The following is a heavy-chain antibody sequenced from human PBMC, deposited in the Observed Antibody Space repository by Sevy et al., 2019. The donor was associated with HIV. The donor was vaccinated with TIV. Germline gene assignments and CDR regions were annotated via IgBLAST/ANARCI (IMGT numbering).Heavy chain of an antibody. Sequence: GGSLRLSCAASGFTFSSYNMNWVRQAPGKGLEWISYISSSSSALYYADSVKGRFTISRDNAKNSLYLQMNSLRDEDTAVYYCAGDPRVLVAASFYYYYYYMDVWGKGTTVTVSS. CDR2: ISSSSSAL. D-gene: IGHD2-15*01. CDR3: AGDPRVLVAASFYYYYYYMDV. V-gene: IGHV3-48*02. J-gene: IGHJ6*03. CDR1: GFTFSSYN.